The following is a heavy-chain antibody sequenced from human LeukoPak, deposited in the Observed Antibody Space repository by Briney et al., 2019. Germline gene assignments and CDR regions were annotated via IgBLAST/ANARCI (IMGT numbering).Heavy chain of an antibody. Sequence: KTGGSLRLSCAASGFTFSSYWMSWVRQAPGKGLEWVGRIKSKTDGGTTDYAAPVKGRFTISRDDSKNTLYLQMNSLKTEDTAVYYCTTASSWYLYYFDYWGQGTLVTVSS. CDR1: GFTFSSYW. V-gene: IGHV3-15*01. D-gene: IGHD6-13*01. CDR3: TTASSWYLYYFDY. CDR2: IKSKTDGGTT. J-gene: IGHJ4*02.